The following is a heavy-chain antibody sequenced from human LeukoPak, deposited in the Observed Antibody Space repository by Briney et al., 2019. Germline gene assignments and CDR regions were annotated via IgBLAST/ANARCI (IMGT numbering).Heavy chain of an antibody. CDR2: ISGSGGST. J-gene: IGHJ6*03. D-gene: IGHD4-17*01. Sequence: PGGSLRLSCAASGFTFSSYAMSWVRQAPGKGLEWVSAISGSGGSTYYADSVKGRFTISRDNSKNTLYLQMNSLRAEDTAVYYCAKNNGDYYYYYYMDVWGKGTTVTVSS. CDR1: GFTFSSYA. V-gene: IGHV3-23*01. CDR3: AKNNGDYYYYYYMDV.